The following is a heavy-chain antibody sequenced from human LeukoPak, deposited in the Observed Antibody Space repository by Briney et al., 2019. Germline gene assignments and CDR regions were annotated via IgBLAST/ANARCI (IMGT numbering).Heavy chain of an antibody. Sequence: GGSLRLSCGASGFTFSRHWMGWIRQAPGKGLEWVASIKQDRSQYYVDSVEGRFIISRDNAKNSLSLQMNSLRVEGTAVYYCARGPDYGDRLDYFDYWGQGTLVTVSS. J-gene: IGHJ4*02. V-gene: IGHV3-7*01. D-gene: IGHD4-17*01. CDR3: ARGPDYGDRLDYFDY. CDR2: IKQDRSQ. CDR1: GFTFSRHW.